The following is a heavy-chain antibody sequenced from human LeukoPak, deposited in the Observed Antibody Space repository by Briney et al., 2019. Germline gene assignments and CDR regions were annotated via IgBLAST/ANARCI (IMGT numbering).Heavy chain of an antibody. J-gene: IGHJ4*02. D-gene: IGHD3-10*01. CDR3: ARGEEHGSGTVHFDY. Sequence: SETLSLTCAVSGGSISSSNWWRCVRQPPGKGLEWIGEIYHGGSTNYNPSLKSRVTMSVDKSKNQFSLELSSVTAADTAVYYCARGEEHGSGTVHFDYWGQGILVTVSS. V-gene: IGHV4-4*02. CDR1: GGSISSSNW. CDR2: IYHGGST.